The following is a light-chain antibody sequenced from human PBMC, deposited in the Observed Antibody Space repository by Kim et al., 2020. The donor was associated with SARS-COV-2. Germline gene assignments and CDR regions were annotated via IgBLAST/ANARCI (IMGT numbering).Light chain of an antibody. V-gene: IGKV3-15*01. CDR3: QQYNNWWA. CDR1: QSVSNT. CDR2: GAS. J-gene: IGKJ1*01. Sequence: EIVMTQSPAILSVSPGETATLSCRASQSVSNTLAWYQQKPGQAPRLLIYGASTRATGIPARFSGSGSGTEFTLTISSLQSEDFAVYHCQQYNNWWAFGQGTKVDIK.